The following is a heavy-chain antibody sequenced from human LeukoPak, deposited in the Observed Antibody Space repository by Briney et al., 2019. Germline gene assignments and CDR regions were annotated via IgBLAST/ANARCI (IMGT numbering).Heavy chain of an antibody. CDR3: AVRYDFWSGYRRDPFDY. J-gene: IGHJ4*02. CDR1: GYSFTSYW. Sequence: GESLKISCKGSGYSFTSYWIGWVRQMPRKGLEWMGIIYPGDSDTRYSPSFQGQVTISADKSISTAYLQWSSLKASDTAMYYCAVRYDFWSGYRRDPFDYWGQVTLVTVSS. CDR2: IYPGDSDT. V-gene: IGHV5-51*01. D-gene: IGHD3-3*01.